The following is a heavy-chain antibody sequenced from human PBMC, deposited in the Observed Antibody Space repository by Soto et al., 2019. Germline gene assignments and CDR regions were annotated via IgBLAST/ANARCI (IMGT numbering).Heavy chain of an antibody. CDR1: GFTFSSYD. J-gene: IGHJ4*02. Sequence: GGSLGLSCAASGFTFSSYDMNWVRQAPGKGLEWVSYISSSGSTIYYADSVKGRFTISRDNAKNSLYLQMNRLRAEDTVVYYCARVLRALDYWGQGTLVTVSS. V-gene: IGHV3-48*03. CDR3: ARVLRALDY. CDR2: ISSSGSTI.